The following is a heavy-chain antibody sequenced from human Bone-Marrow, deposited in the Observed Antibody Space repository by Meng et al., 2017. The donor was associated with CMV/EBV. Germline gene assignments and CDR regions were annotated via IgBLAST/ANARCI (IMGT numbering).Heavy chain of an antibody. D-gene: IGHD6-13*01. CDR1: GFTFSSYA. Sequence: GGSLRLSCAASGFTFSSYAMHWVRQAPGKGLEWVAVISYDGSNKYYADSVKGRFTISRDNSKNTLYLQMNSLRAEDTDVYYCAREGSSWYYYYYGMDVWGQGTTVTVSS. CDR3: AREGSSWYYYYYGMDV. V-gene: IGHV3-30*04. J-gene: IGHJ6*02. CDR2: ISYDGSNK.